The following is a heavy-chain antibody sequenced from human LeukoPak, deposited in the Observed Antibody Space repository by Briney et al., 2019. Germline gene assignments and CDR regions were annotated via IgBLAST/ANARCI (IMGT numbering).Heavy chain of an antibody. D-gene: IGHD5-12*01. V-gene: IGHV3-64D*06. Sequence: GGSLRLSCSASGFIFSTYTMYWVRQAPGKGLEYVSVINGDGRTTYYIDSVKGRFTISRDNSKNTLYLQMSSLRADDTAVYYYVGDQVDDTGYLRWGQGTRVTVSA. CDR1: GFIFSTYT. CDR2: INGDGRTT. J-gene: IGHJ4*02. CDR3: VGDQVDDTGYLR.